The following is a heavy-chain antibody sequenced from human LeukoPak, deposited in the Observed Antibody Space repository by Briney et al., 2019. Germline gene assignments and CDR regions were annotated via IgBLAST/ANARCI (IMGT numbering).Heavy chain of an antibody. CDR2: ISGSGGST. CDR1: GFTFSSYG. J-gene: IGHJ6*03. CDR3: AKGRGWEASYYYYYMDV. D-gene: IGHD1-26*01. V-gene: IGHV3-23*01. Sequence: GGTLRLSCAASGFTFSSYGMSWVRQAPGKGLEWVSAISGSGGSTYYADSVKGRFTISRDNSKNTLYLQMNSLRAEDTAIYYCAKGRGWEASYYYYYMDVWGKGTTVTISS.